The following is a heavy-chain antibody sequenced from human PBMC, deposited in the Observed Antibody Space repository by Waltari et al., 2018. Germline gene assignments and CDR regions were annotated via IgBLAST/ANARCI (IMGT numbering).Heavy chain of an antibody. D-gene: IGHD6-19*01. CDR2: IYHSGST. CDR3: ARRRLSSGWY. V-gene: IGHV4-38-2*01. Sequence: QVQLQESGPGLVKPSETLSLTCAVSGYSISSGYYWGWIRQPPGKGLEWIGSIYHSGSTYDNPSLKSRVTISVDTSKNQFSLKLSSVTAADTAVYYCARRRLSSGWYWGQGTLVTVSS. J-gene: IGHJ4*02. CDR1: GYSISSGYY.